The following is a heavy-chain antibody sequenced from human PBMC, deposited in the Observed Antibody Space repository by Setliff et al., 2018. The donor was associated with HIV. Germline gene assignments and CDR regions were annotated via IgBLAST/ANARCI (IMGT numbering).Heavy chain of an antibody. CDR1: GFTLTTYS. D-gene: IGHD6-19*01. Sequence: GGSLRLSCAASGFTLTTYSLNWVRQAPGKGLEWVSSISSSSSTIYYADSVKGRFTISRDNATNSLYLQMNSLRAEDTAVYYCARGGTYSSGCNWFDPGGQGTLVTVSS. CDR2: ISSSSSTI. CDR3: ARGGTYSSGCNWFDP. V-gene: IGHV3-48*01. J-gene: IGHJ5*02.